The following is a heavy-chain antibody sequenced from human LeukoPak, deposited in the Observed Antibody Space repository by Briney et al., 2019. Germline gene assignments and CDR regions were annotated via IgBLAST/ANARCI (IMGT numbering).Heavy chain of an antibody. Sequence: SETLSLTCTVSGGSISSGSYYWNWIRQPAGKGLEWIGHIYTSGSTNYNPSLKSRVTISVDTPKNQFSLKLSSVTAADTAVYYCGRERAPAYYFYMDVWGKGTKVTVSS. D-gene: IGHD3/OR15-3a*01. CDR2: IYTSGST. V-gene: IGHV4-61*09. CDR3: GRERAPAYYFYMDV. J-gene: IGHJ6*04. CDR1: GGSISSGSYY.